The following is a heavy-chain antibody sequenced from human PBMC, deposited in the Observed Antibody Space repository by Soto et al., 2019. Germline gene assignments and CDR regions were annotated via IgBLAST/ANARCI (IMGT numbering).Heavy chain of an antibody. V-gene: IGHV3-21*01. Sequence: ELQLVQSGGGLVKPGGSLRLSCADSGFSFSIYTMNWVRQAPGKGLEWVSSIDSSSSTIYYADSVKGRFTISRDNAKNSLYVQMNSLRVEDTAVYYCASARVVTTSPDIYWGQGTLVTVSS. D-gene: IGHD2-21*02. CDR3: ASARVVTTSPDIY. CDR2: IDSSSSTI. CDR1: GFSFSIYT. J-gene: IGHJ4*02.